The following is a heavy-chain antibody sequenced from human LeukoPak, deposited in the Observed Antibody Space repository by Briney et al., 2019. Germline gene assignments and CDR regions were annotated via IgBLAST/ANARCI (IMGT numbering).Heavy chain of an antibody. Sequence: GGSLRLSCAVSGSTFSNYWMSWVRQGPGKGLEWVANINQDGSEKYYVDSVKGRFTISRDNAKNSLYLQVNSLRAEDTAVYYCARGTGTTAYFDYWGQGTLVTVSS. D-gene: IGHD1-1*01. CDR2: INQDGSEK. CDR1: GSTFSNYW. V-gene: IGHV3-7*02. CDR3: ARGTGTTAYFDY. J-gene: IGHJ4*02.